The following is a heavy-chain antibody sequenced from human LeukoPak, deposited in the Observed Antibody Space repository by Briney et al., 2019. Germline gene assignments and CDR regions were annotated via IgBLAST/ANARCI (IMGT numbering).Heavy chain of an antibody. CDR2: IRSSSSYI. V-gene: IGHV3-21*01. CDR3: ARAVAGTRIDY. Sequence: GGSLRLSCAASGFTFSSYSMNWVRQAPGKGLEWVSSIRSSSSYIYYADSVKGRFTISRDNAKNSLYLQMNSLRAEDTAVYYCARAVAGTRIDYWGQGALVTVSA. D-gene: IGHD6-19*01. J-gene: IGHJ4*02. CDR1: GFTFSSYS.